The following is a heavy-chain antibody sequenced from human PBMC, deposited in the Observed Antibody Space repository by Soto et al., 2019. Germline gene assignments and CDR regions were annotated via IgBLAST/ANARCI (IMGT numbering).Heavy chain of an antibody. V-gene: IGHV3-23*01. D-gene: IGHD2-2*01. CDR1: GFTFSSYA. J-gene: IGHJ6*03. CDR3: AKDSAQAAIMAYYYYYYMDV. CDR2: ISGSGGST. Sequence: GGSLRLSCAASGFTFSSYAMSWVRQAPGKGLEWVSAISGSGGSTYYADSVKGRFTISRDNSKNTLYLQMNSLRAEDTAVYYCAKDSAQAAIMAYYYYYYMDVWGKGTTVTVSS.